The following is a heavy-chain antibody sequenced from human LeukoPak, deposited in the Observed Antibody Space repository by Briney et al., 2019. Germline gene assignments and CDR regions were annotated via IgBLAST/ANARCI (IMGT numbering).Heavy chain of an antibody. CDR2: IYYSGST. V-gene: IGHV4-59*01. CDR3: ARAYGGYSSSPYNWLDP. J-gene: IGHJ5*02. CDR1: GGSISSYH. D-gene: IGHD6-6*01. Sequence: ASETLSLTCTVSGGSISSYHWSWIRQSPGKGLEWIGYIYYSGSTNYNPSLKSRVTISLGTSKNQSSLKLISVTAADTAVYYCARAYGGYSSSPYNWLDPWGQGTLVTVSS.